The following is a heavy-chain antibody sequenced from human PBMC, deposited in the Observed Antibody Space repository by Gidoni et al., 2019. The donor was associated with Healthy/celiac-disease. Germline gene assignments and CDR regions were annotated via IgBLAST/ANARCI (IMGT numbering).Heavy chain of an antibody. CDR2: IYYSGST. J-gene: IGHJ6*02. D-gene: IGHD3-3*01. Sequence: QVQLQESGPGLVKPSQTLSLTCTVSGGSISSGDYYWSWIRQPPGKGLEWIGYIYYSGSTYYNPSLKSRVTISVDTSKNQVSLKLSSVTAADTAVYYCARATYDFWSGHTGDYYYYGMDVWGQGTTVTVSS. CDR1: GGSISSGDYY. CDR3: ARATYDFWSGHTGDYYYYGMDV. V-gene: IGHV4-30-4*01.